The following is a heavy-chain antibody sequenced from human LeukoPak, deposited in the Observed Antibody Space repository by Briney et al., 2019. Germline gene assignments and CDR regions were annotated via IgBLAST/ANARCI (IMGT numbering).Heavy chain of an antibody. CDR2: IYYSGST. Sequence: SETLSLTCTVSGGSISSYYWSWIRHPPGKGLEGIGDIYYSGSTNYNPSLKSRVTISVDTSKNQFSLSLSSVTAADTAVYYSARLASGSYGPLTPFDYWGQGTLVTVSS. V-gene: IGHV4-59*08. CDR3: ARLASGSYGPLTPFDY. D-gene: IGHD1-26*01. J-gene: IGHJ4*02. CDR1: GGSISSYY.